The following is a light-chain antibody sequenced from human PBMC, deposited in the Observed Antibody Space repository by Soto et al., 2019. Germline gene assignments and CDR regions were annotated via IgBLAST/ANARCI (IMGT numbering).Light chain of an antibody. V-gene: IGLV2-14*03. CDR2: DVS. CDR3: SSYTSSTTMYV. CDR1: SSGVGNYNY. Sequence: QSVLTQPASVSGSPGQSITISCTGASSGVGNYNYVSWYQQHPGKAPKLIIYDVSNRPSGVSNRFSGSKSGNTASLTISGLQAEDEADYYCSSYTSSTTMYVLGNGTKVTVL. J-gene: IGLJ1*01.